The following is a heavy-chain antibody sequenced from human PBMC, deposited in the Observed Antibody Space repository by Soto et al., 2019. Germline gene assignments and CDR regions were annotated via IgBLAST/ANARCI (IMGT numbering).Heavy chain of an antibody. V-gene: IGHV3-48*02. CDR1: GFTFSSYS. Sequence: GGSLRLSCAASGFTFSSYSMNWVRQAPGKGLEWVSYISSSSSTIYYADSVKGRFTISRDNAKNSLYLQMNSLRDEDTAVYYCARDPSPPYYYDSSGTLTANFDFWGQGTLVTVSS. D-gene: IGHD3-22*01. CDR3: ARDPSPPYYYDSSGTLTANFDF. CDR2: ISSSSSTI. J-gene: IGHJ4*02.